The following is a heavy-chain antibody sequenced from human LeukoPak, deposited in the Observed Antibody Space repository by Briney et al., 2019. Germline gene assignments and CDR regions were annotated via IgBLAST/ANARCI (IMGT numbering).Heavy chain of an antibody. V-gene: IGHV3-23*01. D-gene: IGHD1-26*01. Sequence: GRSLRLSCAASGFTFSSYAMSWVRQAPGKGLEWVSAISGSGGSTYYADSVKGRFTISRDNSKNTLYLQMNSLRAEDTAVYYCAKDPSPYSGSYPEYWGQGTLVTVSS. CDR3: AKDPSPYSGSYPEY. CDR2: ISGSGGST. J-gene: IGHJ4*02. CDR1: GFTFSSYA.